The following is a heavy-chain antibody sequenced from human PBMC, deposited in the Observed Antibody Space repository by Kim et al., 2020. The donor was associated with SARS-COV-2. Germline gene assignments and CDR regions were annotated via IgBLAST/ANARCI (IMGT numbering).Heavy chain of an antibody. J-gene: IGHJ4*02. D-gene: IGHD2-2*02. Sequence: DYAEPVKGRFTSSRDDSETMVYLQMNTLKTEDTAVYYCTIDVPTARPQIDYWGQGTLVTVSS. V-gene: IGHV3-15*01. CDR3: TIDVPTARPQIDY.